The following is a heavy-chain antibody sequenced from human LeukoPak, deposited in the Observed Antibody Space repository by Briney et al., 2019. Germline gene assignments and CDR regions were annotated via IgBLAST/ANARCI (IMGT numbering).Heavy chain of an antibody. CDR1: GYAFTSYG. J-gene: IGHJ4*02. Sequence: ASVKVSCKASGYAFTSYGISWVRQAPGQGLEWMGWIGAYNGNTNYAQKLQGRVTMTTDTSTSTAYMELRSLRSDDTAVYYCASSKGGAGFDYWGQGTLVTVSS. CDR3: ASSKGGAGFDY. D-gene: IGHD3-16*01. V-gene: IGHV1-18*01. CDR2: IGAYNGNT.